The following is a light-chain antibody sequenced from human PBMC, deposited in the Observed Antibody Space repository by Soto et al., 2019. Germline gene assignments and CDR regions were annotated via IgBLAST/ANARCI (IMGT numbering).Light chain of an antibody. Sequence: IQLTQSPSSLSASVGDRVTITCRASQGISSYLAWYQQKPGKAPKLLIYAASTLQSGVPSRFSGSGSGTDFTLTISSLQPEDFATYYCQQYLTYPWTFGQGTKVDIK. V-gene: IGKV1-9*01. CDR2: AAS. CDR1: QGISSY. CDR3: QQYLTYPWT. J-gene: IGKJ1*01.